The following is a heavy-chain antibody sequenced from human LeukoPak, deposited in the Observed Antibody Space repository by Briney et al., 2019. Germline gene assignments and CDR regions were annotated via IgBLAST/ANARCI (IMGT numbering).Heavy chain of an antibody. V-gene: IGHV4-31*03. CDR3: AREVIVPAAILVFDP. Sequence: SQTLSLTCTVSGGSISSGGYCWSWIRQHPGKGLEWIGYIYYSGSTYYNPSLKSRVTISVDTSKNQFSLKLSSVTAADTAVYYCAREVIVPAAILVFDPWGQGTLVTVSS. J-gene: IGHJ5*02. CDR2: IYYSGST. D-gene: IGHD2-2*01. CDR1: GGSISSGGYC.